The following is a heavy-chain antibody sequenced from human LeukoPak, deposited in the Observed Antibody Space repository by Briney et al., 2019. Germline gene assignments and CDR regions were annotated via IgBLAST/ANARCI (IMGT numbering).Heavy chain of an antibody. J-gene: IGHJ3*02. D-gene: IGHD5-12*01. CDR3: VRVGYHSAFDI. V-gene: IGHV3-7*04. CDR1: GFTLSSYW. Sequence: GGSLRLSCAASGFTLSSYWMSWVRQAPGKGLEWVAHINKDGGERYYVASVKGRFTISRDNAKRSLYLQMDSLRAEDTAVYYCVRVGYHSAFDIWGQGTMVTVSS. CDR2: INKDGGER.